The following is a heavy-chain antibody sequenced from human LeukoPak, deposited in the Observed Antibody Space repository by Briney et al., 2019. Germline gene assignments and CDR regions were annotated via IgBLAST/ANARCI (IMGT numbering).Heavy chain of an antibody. CDR2: MSPNSGNT. V-gene: IGHV1-8*01. Sequence: ASVKVSCKASGYTFTSYDINWVRQATGQGLEWMGWMSPNSGNTGYAQKFQGRVTMTRNTSISTAYMELSSLRSEDTAVYYCAREIAVAGRGIYYYYMDVWGKGTTVTISS. CDR1: GYTFTSYD. D-gene: IGHD6-19*01. CDR3: AREIAVAGRGIYYYYMDV. J-gene: IGHJ6*03.